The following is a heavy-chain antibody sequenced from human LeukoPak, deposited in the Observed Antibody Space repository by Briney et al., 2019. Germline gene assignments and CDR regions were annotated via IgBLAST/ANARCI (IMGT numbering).Heavy chain of an antibody. CDR2: ISYDGSNK. CDR3: ARDLRYYGSGSYHSSVDY. Sequence: GGSLRLSCAASGFTFSSYAMHWVRQAPGKGLEWVAVISYDGSNKYYADSVKGRFTISRDNSKNTLYLQMNSLRAEDTAVYHCARDLRYYGSGSYHSSVDYWGQGTLVTVSS. D-gene: IGHD3-10*01. V-gene: IGHV3-30*04. CDR1: GFTFSSYA. J-gene: IGHJ4*02.